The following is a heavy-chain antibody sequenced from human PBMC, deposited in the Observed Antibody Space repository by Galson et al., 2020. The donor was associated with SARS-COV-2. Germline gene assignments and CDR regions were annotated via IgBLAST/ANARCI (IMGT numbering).Heavy chain of an antibody. CDR3: ARRYCSSTNCYAGVDV. Sequence: GESLKISCAGSGFNFGGHSMNWVRQAPGKGLEWVSSISSSGGSIYYADSVKGRFTISRDNARSSLFLEMNSLRAEDTAVYYCARRYCSSTNCYAGVDVWGKGTTVTISS. D-gene: IGHD2-2*01. CDR1: GFNFGGHS. J-gene: IGHJ6*04. V-gene: IGHV3-21*01. CDR2: ISSSGGSI.